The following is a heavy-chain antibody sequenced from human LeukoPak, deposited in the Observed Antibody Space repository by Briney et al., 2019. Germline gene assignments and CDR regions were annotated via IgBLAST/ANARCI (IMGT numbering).Heavy chain of an antibody. Sequence: SETLSLTCTVSGGSISSSSYYWGWLRQPPGKGLEWIGSIYYSGSTYYNPSLKSRVTISVDTSKNQFSLKLSSVTAADTAVYYCATRGDSSGYYHHLDYWGQGTLVTVSS. V-gene: IGHV4-39*07. CDR1: GGSISSSSYY. J-gene: IGHJ4*02. CDR3: ATRGDSSGYYHHLDY. D-gene: IGHD3-22*01. CDR2: IYYSGST.